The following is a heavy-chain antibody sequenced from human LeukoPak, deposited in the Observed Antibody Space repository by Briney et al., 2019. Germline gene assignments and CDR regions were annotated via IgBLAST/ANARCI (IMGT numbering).Heavy chain of an antibody. CDR1: GFTFSNYA. CDR2: ISGSGGST. Sequence: HAGGSLRLSCAASGFTFSNYAMSWARQAPGKGLEWVSVISGSGGSTYYADSVKGRFTISRDNSKNTLYLQMNSLRAEDTAVYYCTKGTIWLPFDYWGQGTLVTVSS. CDR3: TKGTIWLPFDY. D-gene: IGHD5-18*01. V-gene: IGHV3-23*01. J-gene: IGHJ4*02.